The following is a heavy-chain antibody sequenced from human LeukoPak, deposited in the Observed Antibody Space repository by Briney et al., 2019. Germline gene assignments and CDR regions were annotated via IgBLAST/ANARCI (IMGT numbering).Heavy chain of an antibody. CDR3: ARVPAAIYYYYGMDV. D-gene: IGHD2-2*01. CDR2: ISGSGGST. V-gene: IGHV3-23*01. CDR1: GFTFSSYA. Sequence: PGGSLRLSCAASGFTFSSYAMSWVRQAPGKGLEWVSAISGSGGSTYYADSVKGRFTISRDNSKNTLCLQMNSLRAEDTAVYYCARVPAAIYYYYGMDVWGQGTTVTVSS. J-gene: IGHJ6*02.